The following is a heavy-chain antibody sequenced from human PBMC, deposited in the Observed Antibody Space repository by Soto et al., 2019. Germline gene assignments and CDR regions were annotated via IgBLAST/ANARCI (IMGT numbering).Heavy chain of an antibody. CDR3: TTSPFATGNWFDP. V-gene: IGHV3-15*01. CDR1: GFTFSNAW. J-gene: IGHJ5*02. CDR2: IKSKTDGGTT. Sequence: EVQLVESGGGLVQPGGSLRLSCAASGFTFSNAWMSWVRQAPGKGLEWVGRIKSKTDGGTTDYAAPVKGRFTISRDDSKNTLYLQMNSLKTEDTAVYYCTTSPFATGNWFDPWGQGTLVTVSS.